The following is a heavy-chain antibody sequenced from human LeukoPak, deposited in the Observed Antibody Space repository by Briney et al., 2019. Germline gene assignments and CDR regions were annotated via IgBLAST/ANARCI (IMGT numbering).Heavy chain of an antibody. CDR1: GGSISSGGYY. D-gene: IGHD5-18*01. V-gene: IGHV4-31*03. CDR3: AALDTAMGYFDY. Sequence: PSETLSLTCTVSGGSISSGGYYWSWIRPHPGKGREWIGYIYYSGSTYYNPSLKSRVTISVDTSKNQFSLKLSSVTAADTAVYYCAALDTAMGYFDYWGQGTLVTVSS. J-gene: IGHJ4*02. CDR2: IYYSGST.